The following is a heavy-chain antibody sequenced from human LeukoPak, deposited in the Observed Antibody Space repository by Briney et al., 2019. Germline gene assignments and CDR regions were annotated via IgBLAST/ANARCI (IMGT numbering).Heavy chain of an antibody. CDR2: MNPNSGNT. D-gene: IGHD3-22*01. Sequence: EASVKVSCKASGYTFTSYDINWVRQATGQGLEWMGWMNPNSGNTGYAQKFQGRVTMTRNTSISTAYMELSSLRSEDTAVYYCARGGQDSSGYEPYYLDYWGQGTLVTVSS. J-gene: IGHJ4*02. CDR3: ARGGQDSSGYEPYYLDY. V-gene: IGHV1-8*01. CDR1: GYTFTSYD.